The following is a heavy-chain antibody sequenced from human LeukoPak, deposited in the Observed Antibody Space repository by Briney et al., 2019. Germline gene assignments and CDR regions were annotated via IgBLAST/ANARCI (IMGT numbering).Heavy chain of an antibody. CDR3: AKDHWGAIRGEFDY. CDR1: GFTFSIYS. J-gene: IGHJ4*02. CDR2: ISTDSSYI. Sequence: GGSLRLSCAASGFTFSIYSMNWVRQAPGKGLEWVSSISTDSSYIYYADSVKGRFTISRDNSKNTLYLQMNSLRAEDTAVYFCAKDHWGAIRGEFDYWGQGTLVTVSS. D-gene: IGHD3-10*01. V-gene: IGHV3-21*04.